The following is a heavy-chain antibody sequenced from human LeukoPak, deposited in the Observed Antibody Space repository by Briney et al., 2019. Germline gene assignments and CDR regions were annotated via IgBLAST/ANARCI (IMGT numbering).Heavy chain of an antibody. J-gene: IGHJ4*02. CDR2: ISGSGGST. Sequence: GGSLRLSCAAPGFTVSSNYMSWVRQAPGKGLEWVSAISGSGGSTYYADSVKGRFTISRDNSKNTLYLQMNSLRAEDTAVYYCAKDLGFWSGYPHYYFDYWGQGTLVTVSS. CDR1: GFTVSSNY. V-gene: IGHV3-23*01. D-gene: IGHD3-3*01. CDR3: AKDLGFWSGYPHYYFDY.